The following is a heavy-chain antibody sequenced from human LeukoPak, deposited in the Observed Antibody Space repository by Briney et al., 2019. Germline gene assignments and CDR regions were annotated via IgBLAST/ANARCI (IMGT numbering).Heavy chain of an antibody. CDR2: IYYSGTT. D-gene: IGHD5-12*01. Sequence: SETLSLTCTVSGGSISSSSYYWGWIRQLPGKGLEWIGYIYYSGTTYYNPSLKSRLTISMDTSKNQFSLKLTSVTPADTAVYYCVRAITGYYFDFRGQGTLVTVSS. J-gene: IGHJ4*02. V-gene: IGHV4-31*03. CDR1: GGSISSSSYY. CDR3: VRAITGYYFDF.